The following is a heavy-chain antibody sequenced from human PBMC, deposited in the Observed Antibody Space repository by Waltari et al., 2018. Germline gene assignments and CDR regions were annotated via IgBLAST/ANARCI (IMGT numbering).Heavy chain of an antibody. Sequence: EVQLLESGGGLVQPGGSLRLSCAASGFTFSSYAMSWVRQAPGKGLEWFSAISGSGGSTYYADSVKGRFTISRDNSKNTLYLQMNSLRAEDTAVYYCAKGGITIFGVVIGDWFDPWGQGTLVTVSS. CDR2: ISGSGGST. V-gene: IGHV3-23*01. D-gene: IGHD3-3*01. CDR1: GFTFSSYA. J-gene: IGHJ5*02. CDR3: AKGGITIFGVVIGDWFDP.